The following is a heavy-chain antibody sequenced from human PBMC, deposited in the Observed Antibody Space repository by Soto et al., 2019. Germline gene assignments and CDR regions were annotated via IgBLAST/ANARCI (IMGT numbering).Heavy chain of an antibody. V-gene: IGHV3-48*01. CDR2: ISSSSDII. J-gene: IGHJ4*02. CDR1: GFSFSDYS. CDR3: ARDRNFFDY. Sequence: EVQLVESGGGLEQPGGSLRLSCVASGFSFSDYSMNWVRQAPGKGLEWISYISSSSDIIFYADSVKGRFTISRDAANNSLFLQMNSLTAEDAALYYCARDRNFFDYWGQGTLVTVPS.